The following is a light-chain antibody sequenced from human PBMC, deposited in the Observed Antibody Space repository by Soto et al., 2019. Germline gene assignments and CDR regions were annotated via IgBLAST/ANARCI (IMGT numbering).Light chain of an antibody. J-gene: IGLJ2*01. Sequence: SYELTQPPSVSVAPGQTARITCGGTNIGRKSVHWYQKPGQAPVVVVYDDRDRPSGIPERFSGSNSGNTAALTISRVEAGDEADYYCQLWDSNSDHVVFGGGTKLTVL. CDR1: NIGRKS. V-gene: IGLV3-21*02. CDR2: DDR. CDR3: QLWDSNSDHVV.